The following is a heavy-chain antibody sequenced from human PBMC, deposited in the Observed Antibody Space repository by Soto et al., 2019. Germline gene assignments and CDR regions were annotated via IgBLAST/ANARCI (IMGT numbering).Heavy chain of an antibody. CDR1: GGSISSSSYY. CDR3: ARLGGAVVPPVNY. D-gene: IGHD3-22*01. V-gene: IGHV4-39*01. J-gene: IGHJ4*02. CDR2: NYYSGST. Sequence: QLQLQESGPGLVKPSETLSLTCTVSGGSISSSSYYWGWIRQPPGKGLEWIGSNYYSGSTYYNPSLKSRVTISVDTSKNQFSLKLSSVTAADTAVYYCARLGGAVVPPVNYWGQGTLVTVSS.